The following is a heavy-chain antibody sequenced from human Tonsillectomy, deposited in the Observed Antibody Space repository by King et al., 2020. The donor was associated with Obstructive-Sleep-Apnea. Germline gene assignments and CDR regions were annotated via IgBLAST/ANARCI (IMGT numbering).Heavy chain of an antibody. CDR1: GGSISSYY. CDR3: ARRGYCGSGSGWFDP. J-gene: IGHJ5*02. CDR2: IYYSGST. Sequence: QLQESGPGLVKPSETLSLTCTVSGGSISSYYWSWIRQPPGKGLEWIGYIYYSGSTNYNPSLKSRVTISVDTSKNQFPLQLSSVTAADTAVYYCARRGYCGSGSGWFDPWGQGTLVTVSS. V-gene: IGHV4-59*01. D-gene: IGHD3-10*01.